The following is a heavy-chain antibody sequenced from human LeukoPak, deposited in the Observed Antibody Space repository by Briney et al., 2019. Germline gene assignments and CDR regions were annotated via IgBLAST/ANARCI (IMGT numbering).Heavy chain of an antibody. CDR3: ARDFCTGCNYYFYGMDV. CDR2: ISRDSANI. J-gene: IGHJ6*02. Sequence: GGSLRLSCAASGFTFDDYVMHWVRQAPGRGLEWVSGISRDSANICYADSVKGRFTISRDNAKNSLYLQMNSLTTEDTALYYCARDFCTGCNYYFYGMDVWGRGTTVTVSS. CDR1: GFTFDDYV. V-gene: IGHV3-9*01. D-gene: IGHD2-2*01.